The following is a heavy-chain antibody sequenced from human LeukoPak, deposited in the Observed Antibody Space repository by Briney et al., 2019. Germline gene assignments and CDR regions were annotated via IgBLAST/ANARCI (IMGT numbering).Heavy chain of an antibody. D-gene: IGHD1-26*01. CDR3: ARYSGSYFDPFGTYGMDV. Sequence: GGSLRLSCAASGFTFSSYSMNWVRQAPGKGLECVSSISSSSSYIYYADSVKGRFTISRDNAKNSLYLQMNSLRAEDTAVYYCARYSGSYFDPFGTYGMDVWGQGTTVTVSS. CDR1: GFTFSSYS. CDR2: ISSSSSYI. J-gene: IGHJ6*02. V-gene: IGHV3-21*01.